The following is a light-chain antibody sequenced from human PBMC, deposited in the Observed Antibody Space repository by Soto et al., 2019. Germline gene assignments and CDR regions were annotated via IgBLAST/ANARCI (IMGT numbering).Light chain of an antibody. CDR3: QQYGSSPWT. J-gene: IGKJ1*01. V-gene: IGKV3-20*01. CDR2: GAS. Sequence: EIVLTQSPGTLSLSPGERATLSCRASQSVSSSFLAWYQQKPGQAPRLLIYGASIRATGFPDRFSGSGSGTDFTLTISRVEPEDFAVYYCQQYGSSPWTFGQGTKVEIK. CDR1: QSVSSSF.